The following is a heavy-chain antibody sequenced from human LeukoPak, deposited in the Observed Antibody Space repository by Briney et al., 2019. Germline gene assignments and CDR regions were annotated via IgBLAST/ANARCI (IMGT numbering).Heavy chain of an antibody. CDR3: ARGYYYMDV. J-gene: IGHJ6*03. V-gene: IGHV4-34*01. CDR2: INNSGST. CDR1: GGSFSGYY. Sequence: SETLSLTCAVYGGSFSGYYWSWIRQPPGKGLEWIGEINNSGSTNYNPSLKSRVTISVDTSKNQFSLKLSSVTAADTAVYYCARGYYYMDVWGKGTTVTVSS.